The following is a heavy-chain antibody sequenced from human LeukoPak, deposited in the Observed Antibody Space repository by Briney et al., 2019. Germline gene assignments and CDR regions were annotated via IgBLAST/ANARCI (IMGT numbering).Heavy chain of an antibody. CDR1: GGTFSSYA. Sequence: GASVKVSCKASGGTFSSYAISWVRQAPGQGLEWMGWMNPNSGNTGYALKFQGRVTMTRNTSISTAYMELSSLRSEDTAVYYCARVLGGWGKHTDYWGQGTLVTVSS. V-gene: IGHV1-8*02. J-gene: IGHJ4*02. D-gene: IGHD7-27*01. CDR3: ARVLGGWGKHTDY. CDR2: MNPNSGNT.